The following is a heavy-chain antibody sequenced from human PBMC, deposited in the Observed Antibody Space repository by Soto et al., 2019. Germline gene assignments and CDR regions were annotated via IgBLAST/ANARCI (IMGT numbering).Heavy chain of an antibody. V-gene: IGHV4-31*03. J-gene: IGHJ4*02. Sequence: QVHLQDSGPGLERSSHTLSLTCNVSGASVRNSEDYWTWIRQHPGKGLEWIGYVYYSGSTFYNPSHKSRVSVWLDTSKNKFFMNLNSVTAADTAVYYCAKSGWILLGRFDFWGQGILVTVSS. D-gene: IGHD2-2*03. CDR3: AKSGWILLGRFDF. CDR2: VYYSGST. CDR1: GASVRNSEDY.